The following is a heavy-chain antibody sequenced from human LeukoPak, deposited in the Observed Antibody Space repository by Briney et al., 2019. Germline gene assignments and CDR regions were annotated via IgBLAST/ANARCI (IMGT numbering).Heavy chain of an antibody. CDR3: ARVSGSSWYGHYFDY. CDR2: ISSSSSTI. Sequence: GGSLRLSXAASGFTFSSYSMNWVCQAPGKGLEWGSYISSSSSTIYYADSVKGRFTISRDNAKNSLYLQMNSLRAEDTAVYYCARVSGSSWYGHYFDYWGQGTLVTVSS. V-gene: IGHV3-48*01. D-gene: IGHD6-13*01. J-gene: IGHJ4*02. CDR1: GFTFSSYS.